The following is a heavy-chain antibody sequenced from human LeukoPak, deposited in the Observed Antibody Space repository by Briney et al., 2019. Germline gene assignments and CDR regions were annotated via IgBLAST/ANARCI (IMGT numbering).Heavy chain of an antibody. V-gene: IGHV4-59*01. D-gene: IGHD3-22*01. CDR2: IYDSGST. CDR3: ARGSIAYYYMDV. J-gene: IGHJ6*03. Sequence: KPSETLSLTCTVSGGSISSYFWSWIRQPPGKGLEWIGYIYDSGSTNYNPSLKSRVTISVDTSKNRFSLKLSSVTAADTAVYYCARGSIAYYYMDVWGKGTTVTISS. CDR1: GGSISSYF.